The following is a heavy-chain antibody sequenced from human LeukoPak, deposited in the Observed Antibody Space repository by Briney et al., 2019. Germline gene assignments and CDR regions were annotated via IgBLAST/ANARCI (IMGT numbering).Heavy chain of an antibody. CDR1: GGTFSSYA. CDR3: ARDSSGYLDY. D-gene: IGHD3-22*01. Sequence: ASVKVSCKASGGTFSSYAISWVRQAPGQGLEWMGGIIPIFGTANYAQKFQGRVTMTRDTSTSTVYMELSSLRSEDTAVYYCARDSSGYLDYWGQGTLVTVSS. V-gene: IGHV1-69*05. CDR2: IIPIFGTA. J-gene: IGHJ4*02.